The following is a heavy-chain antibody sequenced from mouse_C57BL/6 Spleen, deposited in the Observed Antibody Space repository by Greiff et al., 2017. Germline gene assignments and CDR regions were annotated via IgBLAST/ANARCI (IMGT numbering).Heavy chain of an antibody. D-gene: IGHD1-1*01. CDR3: ARRGYGSSHYFDY. Sequence: VQLQQSGPELVKPGASVKISCKASGYTFTDYYMNWVKQSHGKSLEWIGDINPNNGGTSYNQKFKGKATLTVDKSSSTAYMELRSLTSEDSAVYYCARRGYGSSHYFDYWGQGTTLTVSS. CDR2: INPNNGGT. CDR1: GYTFTDYY. J-gene: IGHJ2*01. V-gene: IGHV1-26*01.